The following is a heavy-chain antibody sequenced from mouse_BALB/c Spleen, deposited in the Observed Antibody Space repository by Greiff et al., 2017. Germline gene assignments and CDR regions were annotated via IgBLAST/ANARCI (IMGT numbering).Heavy chain of an antibody. CDR1: GFTFSSYT. D-gene: IGHD1-1*01. CDR2: ISSGGSYT. CDR3: ASSYSYRYYAFDY. Sequence: EVLLVESGGGLVKPGGSLKLSCAASGFTFSSYTMSWVRQTPEKRLEWVASISSGGSYTYYPDSVKGRFTISRDNAKNTLYLQMSSLKSEDTAMYYCASSYSYRYYAFDYWGQGTSVTVSS. V-gene: IGHV5-6-4*01. J-gene: IGHJ4*01.